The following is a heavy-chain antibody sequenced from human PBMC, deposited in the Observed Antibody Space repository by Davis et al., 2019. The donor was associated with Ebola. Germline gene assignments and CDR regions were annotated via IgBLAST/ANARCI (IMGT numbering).Heavy chain of an antibody. CDR2: ISYSGDT. CDR3: ARRRGSFPDWYLDL. CDR1: GASINSGDFY. V-gene: IGHV4-30-4*08. J-gene: IGHJ2*01. D-gene: IGHD3-10*01. Sequence: LRLSCTVSGASINSGDFYWSWIRQHPGKGLEWIGHISYSGDTYYNPSLKSRLTLSSDTSKNQLSVQLASLTAADTAVYFCARRRGSFPDWYLDLWGRGTLVTVSS.